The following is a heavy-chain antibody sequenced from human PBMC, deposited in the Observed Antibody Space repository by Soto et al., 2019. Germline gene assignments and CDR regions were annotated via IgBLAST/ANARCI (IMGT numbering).Heavy chain of an antibody. CDR3: ARQSRDGYTNSHRRYFDY. CDR1: GYIFNIYW. CDR2: IYPGDSDT. Sequence: GESLKISCKGSGYIFNIYWIGWVRQMPGKGLEWMGVIYPGDSDTRYSPSFQGQVTISADKSISTAYLQWSSLKASDTAMYYCARQSRDGYTNSHRRYFDYWGQGTLVTVSS. V-gene: IGHV5-51*01. J-gene: IGHJ4*02. D-gene: IGHD5-12*01.